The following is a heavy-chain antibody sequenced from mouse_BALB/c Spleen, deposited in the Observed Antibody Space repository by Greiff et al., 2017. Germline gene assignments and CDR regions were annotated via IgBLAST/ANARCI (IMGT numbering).Heavy chain of an antibody. CDR1: GYTFTSYC. CDR2: IYPGNSDT. V-gene: IGHV1-5*01. D-gene: IGHD1-1*01. Sequence: EVQLQQSGTVLARPGASVKMSCKASGYTFTSYCMHWVKQRPGQGLEWIGAIYPGNSDTSYNQKFKGKAKLTAVTSTSTAYMELSSLTNDDSAVYYCTRWIDSSSPTYYAMDYWGQGTSVTVSS. J-gene: IGHJ4*01. CDR3: TRWIDSSSPTYYAMDY.